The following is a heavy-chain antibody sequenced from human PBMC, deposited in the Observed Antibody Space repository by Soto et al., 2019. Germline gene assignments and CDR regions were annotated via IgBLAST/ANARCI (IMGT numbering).Heavy chain of an antibody. CDR2: IYYSGST. V-gene: IGHV4-31*03. CDR1: GGSISSGGYY. D-gene: IGHD3-10*01. J-gene: IGHJ6*04. CDR3: ASATKEIKFLSFGELFPSPYYSYGMDV. Sequence: LSETLSLTCTVSGGSISSGGYYWSWIRQHPGKGLEWVGYIYYSGSTYYNPSLKSRVTISVDTSKNKFSLKLSSVTAADMAVSYCASATKEIKFLSFGELFPSPYYSYGMDVWGEETPVIVST.